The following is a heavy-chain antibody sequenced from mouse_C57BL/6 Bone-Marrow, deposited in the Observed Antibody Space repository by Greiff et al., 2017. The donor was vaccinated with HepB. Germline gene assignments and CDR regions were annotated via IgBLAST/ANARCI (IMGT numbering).Heavy chain of an antibody. V-gene: IGHV1-52*01. CDR1: GYTFTSYW. Sequence: QVQLQQPGAELVRPGSSVKLSCKASGYTFTSYWMHWVKQRPIQGLEWIGNIDPSDSETHYNQKFKDKATLTVDQSSSTAYMQLSSLTSEDSAVYYCAREDYDPFAYWGQGTLVTVSA. J-gene: IGHJ3*01. CDR3: AREDYDPFAY. CDR2: IDPSDSET. D-gene: IGHD2-4*01.